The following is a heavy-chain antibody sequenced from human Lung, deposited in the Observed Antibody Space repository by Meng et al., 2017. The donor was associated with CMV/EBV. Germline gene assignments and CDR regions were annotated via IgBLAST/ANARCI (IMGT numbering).Heavy chain of an antibody. CDR3: AKIWYDIVVVPAAPVY. J-gene: IGHJ4*02. Sequence: SCAASGFTFSSYAMSWVRQAPGKGLEWVSAISGSGGSTYYADSVKGRFTISRDNSKNTLYLQMNSLRAEDTAVYYCAKIWYDIVVVPAAPVYWGQGTXVTGAS. V-gene: IGHV3-23*01. D-gene: IGHD2-2*01. CDR2: ISGSGGST. CDR1: GFTFSSYA.